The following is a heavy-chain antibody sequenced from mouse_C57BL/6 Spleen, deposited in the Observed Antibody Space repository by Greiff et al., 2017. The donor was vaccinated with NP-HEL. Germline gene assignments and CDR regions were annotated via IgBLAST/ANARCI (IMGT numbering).Heavy chain of an antibody. V-gene: IGHV1-82*01. J-gene: IGHJ1*03. Sequence: VQLQQSGPELVKPGASVKISCKASGYAFSSSWINWVKQRPGKGLEWIGRIYPGDGDTNYNGKFKGKATLTADKSSSTAYMQLSSLTSEDSAVYFCARLGSSYDWYFDVWGTGTTVTVSS. CDR1: GYAFSSSW. CDR3: ARLGSSYDWYFDV. D-gene: IGHD1-1*01. CDR2: IYPGDGDT.